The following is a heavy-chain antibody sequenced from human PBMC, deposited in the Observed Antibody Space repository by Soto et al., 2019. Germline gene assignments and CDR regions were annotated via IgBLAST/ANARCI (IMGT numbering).Heavy chain of an antibody. CDR3: ARDEIAVANRVGMDV. J-gene: IGHJ6*01. CDR1: GGAFRSYT. D-gene: IGHD6-19*01. Sequence: QVQLVQSGAEVKKPGSSVKVSCKASGGAFRSYTISWVRQAPGQGPEWMGGITPIFGAANYAQKFEGRVTISADKSTTTAYMELSNLTSEDTAVYYCARDEIAVANRVGMDVW. V-gene: IGHV1-69*06. CDR2: ITPIFGAA.